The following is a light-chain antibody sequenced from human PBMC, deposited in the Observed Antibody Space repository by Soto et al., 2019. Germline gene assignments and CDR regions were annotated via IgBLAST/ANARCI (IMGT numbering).Light chain of an antibody. V-gene: IGKV3-20*01. CDR1: QSLYNNY. J-gene: IGKJ4*01. Sequence: EIVLTQSPGSLSLFPGETATLSCRASQSLYNNYLAWYQERPGQAPRLLIYGASIRPTGIPDRFRGSGSGTDYTLTINRLEPEDSAVYYCQQYVSSLTFGGGTKVEI. CDR2: GAS. CDR3: QQYVSSLT.